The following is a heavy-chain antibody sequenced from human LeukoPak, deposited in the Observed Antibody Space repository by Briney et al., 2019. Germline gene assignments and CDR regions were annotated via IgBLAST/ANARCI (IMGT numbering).Heavy chain of an antibody. Sequence: PSETLSLTCTVSGGSFTGISNYWTWLRQPPGKELEWIGKIYKTGHADYNPSLKSRVTLSVDTTNNQFSLRLTSVTAADTAVYYCARGLHYVDVWGKGITVSVSS. J-gene: IGHJ6*04. D-gene: IGHD3-10*01. CDR1: GGSFTGISNY. V-gene: IGHV4-39*02. CDR3: ARGLHYVDV. CDR2: IYKTGHA.